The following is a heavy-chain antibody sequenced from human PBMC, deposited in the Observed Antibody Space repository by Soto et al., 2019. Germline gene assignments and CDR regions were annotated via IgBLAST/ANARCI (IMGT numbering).Heavy chain of an antibody. V-gene: IGHV3-48*02. J-gene: IGHJ6*02. Sequence: EVQLVESGGGLVQPGGSLRLSCAVSGFTFSSHSMHWVRQAPGKGLEWVSYISGASKTIYYADSMKGRFTISRDNAKNSLYLQMNSLRDEDTAIYYCARDGRQGYDMDVWGQGTTVTVSS. CDR3: ARDGRQGYDMDV. CDR1: GFTFSSHS. CDR2: ISGASKTI.